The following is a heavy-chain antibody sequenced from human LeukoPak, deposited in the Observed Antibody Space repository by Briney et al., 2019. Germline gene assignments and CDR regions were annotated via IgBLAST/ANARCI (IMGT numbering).Heavy chain of an antibody. Sequence: GESLKISCKGSGYSFTSYWISWVRQMPGKGLEWMGRIDPSDSYTNYSPSFQGHVTTSADKSISTAYLQWSSLKASDTAMYYCARHSGSYKDLPTDYWGQGNLVTVSS. CDR1: GYSFTSYW. V-gene: IGHV5-10-1*01. CDR2: IDPSDSYT. CDR3: ARHSGSYKDLPTDY. J-gene: IGHJ4*02. D-gene: IGHD3-10*01.